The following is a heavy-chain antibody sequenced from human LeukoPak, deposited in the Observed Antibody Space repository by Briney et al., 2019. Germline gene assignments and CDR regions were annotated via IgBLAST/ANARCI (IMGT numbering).Heavy chain of an antibody. V-gene: IGHV3-53*01. D-gene: IGHD5-12*01. CDR1: GLTISSNY. CDR2: IFNSGDT. Sequence: GGSLRLSCAASGLTISSNYMNWVRHAPGEGLVWVSVIFNSGDTYYADSVKCRFTISRDTSKNTLYIQRNSLRVDDTDVYYCARDAWLAIGAFDIWGQGTMVIIS. CDR3: ARDAWLAIGAFDI. J-gene: IGHJ3*02.